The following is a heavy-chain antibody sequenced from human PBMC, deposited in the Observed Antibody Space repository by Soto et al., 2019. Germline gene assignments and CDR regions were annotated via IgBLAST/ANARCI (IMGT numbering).Heavy chain of an antibody. V-gene: IGHV3-33*01. J-gene: IGHJ6*02. D-gene: IGHD6-6*01. CDR2: IWYDGSNK. Sequence: GGSLRLSCAASGFTFSSYGMHWVRQAPGKGLEWVAVIWYDGSNKYYADSVKGRFTISRDNSKNTLYLQMNSLRAEDTAVYYCARPHPISIAARNSYYSGMDVWGQGTTVTVSS. CDR3: ARPHPISIAARNSYYSGMDV. CDR1: GFTFSSYG.